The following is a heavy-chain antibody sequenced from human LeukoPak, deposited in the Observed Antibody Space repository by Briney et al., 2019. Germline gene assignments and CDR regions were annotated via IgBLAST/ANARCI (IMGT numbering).Heavy chain of an antibody. CDR2: IYWNDDK. J-gene: IGHJ3*02. CDR3: AHRFLEWLLHDAFDI. Sequence: SGPTLVNPTQTLTLTCTFSGFSLSTSGVGVGWIRQPPGKALEWLALIYWNDDKRYSPSLKRRLTITKDTSKNQVVLTMTNMDPVDTATYYCAHRFLEWLLHDAFDIWGQGTMVTVSS. CDR1: GFSLSTSGVG. D-gene: IGHD3-3*01. V-gene: IGHV2-5*01.